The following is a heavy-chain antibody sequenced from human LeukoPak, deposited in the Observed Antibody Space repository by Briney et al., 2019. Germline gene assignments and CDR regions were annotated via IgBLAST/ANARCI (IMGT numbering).Heavy chain of an antibody. CDR2: ISGST. CDR1: QFNFISYA. D-gene: IGHD2-21*02. J-gene: IGHJ4*02. Sequence: GWSLILSGAATQFNFISYAMSSVRQAPGKGLEWVSAISGSTYYADSVKGRFTISRDNSKNTLYLQMNSLRAEDTAVYYCAKGSDGYCGGDCAFDHWGQGTLVTVSS. V-gene: IGHV3-23*01. CDR3: AKGSDGYCGGDCAFDH.